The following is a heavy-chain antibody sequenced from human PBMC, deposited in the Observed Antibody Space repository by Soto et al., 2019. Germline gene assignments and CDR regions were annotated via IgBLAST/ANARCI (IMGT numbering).Heavy chain of an antibody. CDR1: GFTFSSYG. V-gene: IGHV3-30*03. J-gene: IGHJ4*02. Sequence: GGSLRLSCAASGFTFSSYGMHWVRQAPGKGLEWVAVISYDGSNKYYADSVMGRFTISRDNAKKSLYLQMNSLIPEDMAVYYCARDKLWFVGGVFKCFDYWGQGTLVTVSS. D-gene: IGHD3-10*01. CDR3: ARDKLWFVGGVFKCFDY. CDR2: ISYDGSNK.